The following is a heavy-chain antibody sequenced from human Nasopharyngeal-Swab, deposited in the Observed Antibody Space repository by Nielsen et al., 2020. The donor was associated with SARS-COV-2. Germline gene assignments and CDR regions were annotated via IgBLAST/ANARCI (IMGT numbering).Heavy chain of an antibody. CDR1: GFTFSSYA. V-gene: IGHV3-23*01. CDR2: ISGSGGST. J-gene: IGHJ5*02. Sequence: GESLKISCAASGFTFSSYAMSWVRQAPGKGLEWVSAISGSGGSTYYADSVKGRFTISRDNSKNTLYLQMNSLRAEDTAVYYCAKDGYYYDSSGYYSFDPWGQGTLVTVSS. D-gene: IGHD3-22*01. CDR3: AKDGYYYDSSGYYSFDP.